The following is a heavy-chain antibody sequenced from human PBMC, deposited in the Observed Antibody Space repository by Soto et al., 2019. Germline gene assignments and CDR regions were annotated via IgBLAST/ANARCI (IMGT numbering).Heavy chain of an antibody. V-gene: IGHV4-59*01. CDR2: IYYSGST. CDR1: GGSIRSYY. J-gene: IGHJ5*02. D-gene: IGHD4-17*01. CDR3: ARTKKYGDYVNWFDP. Sequence: SETLSLTCTFSGGSIRSYYWSLIRQPPGKGLEWIGYIYYSGSTNYNPSLKSRVTISVDTSKNQFSLKLSSVTAADTAVYYCARTKKYGDYVNWFDPWGQGTLVTVSS.